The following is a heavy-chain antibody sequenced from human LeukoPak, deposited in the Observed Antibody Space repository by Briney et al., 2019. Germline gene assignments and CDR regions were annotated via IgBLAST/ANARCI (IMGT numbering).Heavy chain of an antibody. V-gene: IGHV4-59*01. CDR2: IYYSGST. CDR3: ARATTTGWYADY. CDR1: GGTISSYY. Sequence: PSETLSLTCTVSGGTISSYYWSWIRQPPGKGLEWIGYIYYSGSTNYNPSLYSRVTISVDTSKNQFSLILSSMTAADTAVYHCARATTTGWYADYWGQGTLVTVSS. J-gene: IGHJ4*02. D-gene: IGHD6-19*01.